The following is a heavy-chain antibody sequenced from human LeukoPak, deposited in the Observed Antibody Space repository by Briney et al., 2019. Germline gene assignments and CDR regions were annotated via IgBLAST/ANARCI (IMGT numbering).Heavy chain of an antibody. CDR1: GYTFTDYY. CDR2: IKGDSGDT. Sequence: GASVKVSCKALGYTFTDYYMHWVRQAPGQGLEWMGWIKGDSGDTKYAQKFQGRVTMTRDTSTSTVYMELSSLRSEDTAVYYCARDQRSLDYWGQGTLVTVSS. J-gene: IGHJ4*02. CDR3: ARDQRSLDY. D-gene: IGHD4-17*01. V-gene: IGHV1-2*02.